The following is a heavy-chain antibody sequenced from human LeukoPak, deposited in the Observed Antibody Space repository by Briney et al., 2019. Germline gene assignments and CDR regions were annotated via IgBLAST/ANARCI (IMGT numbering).Heavy chain of an antibody. CDR3: ATPMVRGVVIFDY. CDR1: GYSLTELS. Sequence: GASVKVSCKVSGYSLTELSMHWVRQAPGKGLEWMGGFDPEDGETIYAQKLQGRVTMTEDTSTATAYMELSSLRSGDTAVYYCATPMVRGVVIFDYWGQGTLVTVSS. J-gene: IGHJ4*02. CDR2: FDPEDGET. D-gene: IGHD3-10*01. V-gene: IGHV1-24*01.